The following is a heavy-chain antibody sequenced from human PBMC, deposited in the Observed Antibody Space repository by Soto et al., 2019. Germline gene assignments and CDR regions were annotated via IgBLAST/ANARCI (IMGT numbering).Heavy chain of an antibody. D-gene: IGHD4-17*01. Sequence: DVQLVESGGGLVQPGGSLRLSCAASGFTFSSYDMHWVRQATGKGLEWVSAIGTAGDTYYPGSVKGRFTISRENAKNSLYLQMNSLRAGDTAVYYCARGGGGYGDLLPFDYWGQGTLVTVSS. CDR3: ARGGGGYGDLLPFDY. CDR2: IGTAGDT. CDR1: GFTFSSYD. V-gene: IGHV3-13*01. J-gene: IGHJ4*02.